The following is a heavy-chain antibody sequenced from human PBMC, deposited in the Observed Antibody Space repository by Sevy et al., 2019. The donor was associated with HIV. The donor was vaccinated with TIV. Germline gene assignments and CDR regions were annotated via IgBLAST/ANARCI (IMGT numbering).Heavy chain of an antibody. Sequence: GGSLRLSCAASGFTFSSYWMSWVRQAPGKGLEWVTNIKQEGSEKYYVDSVKGRFNISGDNAKNSLYLQMNSLGAEDTAVDYCARDLPLQYYYDSSGSFDYWGQGTLVTVS. CDR1: GFTFSSYW. CDR2: IKQEGSEK. J-gene: IGHJ4*02. D-gene: IGHD3-22*01. V-gene: IGHV3-7*01. CDR3: ARDLPLQYYYDSSGSFDY.